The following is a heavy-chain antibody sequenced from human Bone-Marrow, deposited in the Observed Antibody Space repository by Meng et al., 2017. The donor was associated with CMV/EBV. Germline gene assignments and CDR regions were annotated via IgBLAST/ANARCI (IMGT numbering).Heavy chain of an antibody. J-gene: IGHJ5*02. CDR3: ARCCRINGPRWFDP. CDR2: IIPIFGTA. CDR1: GGTFSSYA. Sequence: SVKVSCKASGGTFSSYAISWVRQAPGQGLEWMGGIIPIFGTANYAQKFQGRVTITTDESTSTAYMELSSLRSDDTAVYYCARCCRINGPRWFDPWGQGTPVTVSS. V-gene: IGHV1-69*05. D-gene: IGHD1-14*01.